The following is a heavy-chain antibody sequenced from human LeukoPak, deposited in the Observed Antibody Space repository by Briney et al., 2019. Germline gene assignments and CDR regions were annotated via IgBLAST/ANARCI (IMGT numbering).Heavy chain of an antibody. Sequence: GGSLRLSCAASGFTFSDYWMSWVRQAPGQRLEWVGNINQDGREQHFVDSVKGRFTISRDNAKNSLYLQLDDLRVEDTAVYYCAGGALDYWGHGTLVTVSS. CDR1: GFTFSDYW. CDR2: INQDGREQ. J-gene: IGHJ4*01. CDR3: AGGALDY. V-gene: IGHV3-7*04.